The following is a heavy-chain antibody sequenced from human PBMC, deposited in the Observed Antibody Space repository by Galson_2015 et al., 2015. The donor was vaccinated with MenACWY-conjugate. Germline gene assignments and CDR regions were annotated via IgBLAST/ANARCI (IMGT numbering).Heavy chain of an antibody. CDR3: ARAPLTIFGFDY. V-gene: IGHV3-53*01. D-gene: IGHD3-3*01. CDR2: IYSGGST. J-gene: IGHJ4*02. CDR1: GFTVSSNY. Sequence: SLRLSCAASGFTVSSNYMSWVRQAPGKGLEWVSVIYSGGSTYYADSVKGRFTISRDNSKNTLYLQMNSLRAEDTAVYYCARAPLTIFGFDYWGQGTLVTVSS.